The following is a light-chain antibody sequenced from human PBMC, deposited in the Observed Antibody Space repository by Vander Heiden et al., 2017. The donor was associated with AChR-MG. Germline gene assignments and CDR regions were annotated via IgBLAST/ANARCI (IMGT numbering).Light chain of an antibody. Sequence: DIQMTQSPSSLSASVGDRVTITCRASQSINSYLNWYQLKPGKAPKLLIYAASSLQSGVPSRFSGSGSGTDFTLTISSLQPEDFATYFCQQSYSSPHTFGQGTRLEIK. CDR2: AAS. J-gene: IGKJ5*01. CDR1: QSINSY. V-gene: IGKV1-39*01. CDR3: QQSYSSPHT.